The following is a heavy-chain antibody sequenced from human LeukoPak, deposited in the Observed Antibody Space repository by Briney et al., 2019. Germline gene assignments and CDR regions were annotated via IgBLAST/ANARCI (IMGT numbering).Heavy chain of an antibody. V-gene: IGHV3-30*04. CDR2: ISYDGSNK. CDR3: ARAPLDYYDSSGSPPYYFDY. CDR1: GFTFSSYA. Sequence: GGSLRLSCAASGFTFSSYAMHWVRQAPGKGLEWVAVISYDGSNKYYADSVKGRFTISRDNSKNTLYLQMNSLRAEDTAVYYCARAPLDYYDSSGSPPYYFDYWGQGTLVTVSS. J-gene: IGHJ4*02. D-gene: IGHD3-22*01.